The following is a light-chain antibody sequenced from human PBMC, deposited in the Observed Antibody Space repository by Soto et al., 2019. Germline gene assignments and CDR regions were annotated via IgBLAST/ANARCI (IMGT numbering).Light chain of an antibody. J-gene: IGKJ1*01. CDR3: QQYGSSLL. Sequence: IVLTQYKGTLSLSPGERAALSWRASQSVSSNYLAWYQQKPGQAPRLLIYGASSRATGIPDRFSGSGSGTDFTLTISRLEPEDFAVYYCQQYGSSLLFGQGTNVAIK. V-gene: IGKV3-20*01. CDR2: GAS. CDR1: QSVSSNY.